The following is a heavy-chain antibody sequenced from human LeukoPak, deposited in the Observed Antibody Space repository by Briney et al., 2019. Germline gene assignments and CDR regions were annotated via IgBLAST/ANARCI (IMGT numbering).Heavy chain of an antibody. CDR1: GLTVSSNY. CDR2: FYSGGST. J-gene: IGHJ4*02. D-gene: IGHD2-2*01. CDR3: VTYQLLLYGFDY. Sequence: GASLRLSCVASGLTVSSNYMSWVRQAPGKGLEWVSMFYSGGSTFYADSVKGRFTIARDSSKNTLYLQMNTLRAEDTAVYYCVTYQLLLYGFDYWGQGTLVTVSS. V-gene: IGHV3-66*01.